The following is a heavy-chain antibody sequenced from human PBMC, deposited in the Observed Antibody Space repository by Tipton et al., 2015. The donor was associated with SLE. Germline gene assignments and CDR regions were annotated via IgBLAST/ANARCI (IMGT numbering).Heavy chain of an antibody. CDR2: IYYSGST. V-gene: IGHV4-39*07. CDR3: ARRARDGWFFDS. D-gene: IGHD5-24*01. CDR1: GDSISSSSNY. J-gene: IGHJ4*02. Sequence: GLVKPSETLSLTCTVSGDSISSSSNYWGWIRQPPGKGLVGIGSIYYSGSTYYNPSLKSRLTISMDRSNNQFSLKLSSVTAADTALYFCARRARDGWFFDSWGQGLLVTVSS.